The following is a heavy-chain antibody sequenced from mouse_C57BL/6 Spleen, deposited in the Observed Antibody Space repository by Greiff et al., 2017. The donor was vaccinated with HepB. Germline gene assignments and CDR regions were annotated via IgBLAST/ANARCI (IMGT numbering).Heavy chain of an antibody. CDR3: ARESTTVVARYFDV. D-gene: IGHD1-1*01. J-gene: IGHJ1*03. Sequence: VQLQQSGPELVKPGDSVKISCKASGYSFTGYFMNWVMQSHGKSLEWIGRINPYNGDTFYNQKFKGKATLTVDKSSSTAHLELRSLTSEDPAVYYCARESTTVVARYFDVWGTGTTVTVSS. CDR1: GYSFTGYF. CDR2: INPYNGDT. V-gene: IGHV1-20*01.